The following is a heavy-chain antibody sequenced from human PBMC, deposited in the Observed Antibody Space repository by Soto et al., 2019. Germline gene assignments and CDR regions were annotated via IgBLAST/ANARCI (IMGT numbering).Heavy chain of an antibody. CDR2: IYPGDSDT. CDR3: ARGYCTTTICDPWFDP. D-gene: IGHD2-2*01. J-gene: IGHJ5*02. Sequence: GESLKISCTGVGYSLTSYWIGWVRQMPGKGLEWMGIIYPGDSDTRYSPSFQGQVTISADKSITTAYLQWSSLKASDTAMYYCARGYCTTTICDPWFDPWGQGTRGTVSS. CDR1: GYSLTSYW. V-gene: IGHV5-51*01.